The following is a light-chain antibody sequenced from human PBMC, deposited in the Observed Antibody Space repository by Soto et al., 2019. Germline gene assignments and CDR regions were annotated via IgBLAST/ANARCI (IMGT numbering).Light chain of an antibody. CDR1: QSLLHSNGYNY. CDR3: MQALQPPW. V-gene: IGKV2-28*01. Sequence: DIVMTQSPLSLPVTPGEPASISCRSSQSLLHSNGYNYLDWYLQKPGQSPQLLIYLGSNRASGVPDRFSGSGSGTDFTLKISRVEAEDVGVYYCMQALQPPWFGQGTKVEIK. CDR2: LGS. J-gene: IGKJ1*01.